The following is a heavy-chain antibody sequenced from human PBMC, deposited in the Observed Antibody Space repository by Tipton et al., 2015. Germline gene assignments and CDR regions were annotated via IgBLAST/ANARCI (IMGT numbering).Heavy chain of an antibody. Sequence: TLSLTCDVSGYSISSGYYWSWIRQPPGKGLEWIGSFFHSGNTFHNPSLRSRVIISVDTSKNQFSLRLTSVTTADTAVYYCARGSAILGVVNPTCDYWGQGTLVTVSS. CDR1: GYSISSGYY. CDR2: FFHSGNT. J-gene: IGHJ4*02. CDR3: ARGSAILGVVNPTCDY. D-gene: IGHD3-3*01. V-gene: IGHV4-38-2*01.